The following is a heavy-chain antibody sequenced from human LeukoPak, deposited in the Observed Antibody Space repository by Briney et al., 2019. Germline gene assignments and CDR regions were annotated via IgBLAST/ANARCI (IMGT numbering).Heavy chain of an antibody. J-gene: IGHJ4*02. CDR3: ARVRLGGSYGYEAGC. CDR1: GYTFTGYY. CDR2: INPNSGGT. Sequence: ASVKVSCKASGYTFTGYYMHWVRQAPGQGLEWMGWINPNSGGTNYAQKFQGRVTMTRDTSISTAYMELSRLRSDDTAVYYCARVRLGGSYGYEAGCWGQGTLVTVSS. V-gene: IGHV1-2*02. D-gene: IGHD5-18*01.